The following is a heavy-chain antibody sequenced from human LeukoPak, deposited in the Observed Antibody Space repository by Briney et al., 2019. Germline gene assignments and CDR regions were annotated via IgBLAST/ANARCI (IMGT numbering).Heavy chain of an antibody. CDR2: IYHNGNT. CDR1: TYSISSGYY. J-gene: IGHJ4*02. V-gene: IGHV4-38-2*02. D-gene: IGHD5-18*01. CDR3: ARIEAVTRGYNHAYYFDY. Sequence: SETLSLTCTVSTYSISSGYYWGWIRQPLGKGLEWIGNIYHNGNTYYNPSLKSRVTISVDTSKKQFSLKLRTATAADTAVYYCARIEAVTRGYNHAYYFDYWGQGTLVTVSP.